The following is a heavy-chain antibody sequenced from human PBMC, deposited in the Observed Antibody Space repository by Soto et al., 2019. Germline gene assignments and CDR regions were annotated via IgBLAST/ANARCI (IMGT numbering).Heavy chain of an antibody. J-gene: IGHJ5*02. CDR2: ITSKSTTI. CDR3: AREMGACSDSSCYPGPYDS. CDR1: GFTFTSYS. D-gene: IGHD3-16*01. V-gene: IGHV3-48*02. Sequence: GGSLRLSCAASGFTFTSYSMNWVRQAPGQGLEWVSYITSKSTTIKYADSVKGRFTVSRDNAKNSLYLQLNSLRDEDTAVYYCAREMGACSDSSCYPGPYDSWGQGTLVTVSS.